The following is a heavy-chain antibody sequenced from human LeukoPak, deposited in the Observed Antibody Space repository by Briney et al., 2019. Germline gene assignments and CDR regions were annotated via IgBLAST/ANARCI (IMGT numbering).Heavy chain of an antibody. J-gene: IGHJ4*02. CDR3: ARASFGSGTYYFDY. V-gene: IGHV4-59*01. CDR1: GGSISSYY. D-gene: IGHD2-15*01. CDR2: IYYSGST. Sequence: SETLSLTCTVSGGSISSYYWSWIRQPPGKGLEWIGYIYYSGSTNYNPSLKSRVTISVDTSKNQFSLKLSSVTAADTAVYYCARASFGSGTYYFDYWGQGTLVTVSS.